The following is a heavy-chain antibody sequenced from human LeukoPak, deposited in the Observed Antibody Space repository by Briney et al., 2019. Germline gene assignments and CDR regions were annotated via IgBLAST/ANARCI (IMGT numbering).Heavy chain of an antibody. J-gene: IGHJ4*02. CDR3: ATSREDILTGYYNFDY. CDR1: GYTFTNYG. V-gene: IGHV1-18*01. Sequence: GASVKVSCKASGYTFTNYGISWVRQAPGQGLEWMGWISAYNGNTNYAQKFQGRVTMTEDTSTDTAYMELSSLRSEDTAVYYYATSREDILTGYYNFDYWGQGTLVTVSS. CDR2: ISAYNGNT. D-gene: IGHD3-9*01.